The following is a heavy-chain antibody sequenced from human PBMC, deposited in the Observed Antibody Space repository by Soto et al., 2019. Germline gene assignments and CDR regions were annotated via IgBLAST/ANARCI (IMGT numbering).Heavy chain of an antibody. Sequence: SETLSLTCTVSGGSISSSSYYWGWIRQPPGKGLEWIGSIYYSGSTYYNPSLKSRVTISVDTSKNQFSLKLSSVTAADTAVYYCARTAVSPVGRNWFDPWGQGTLVTVSS. J-gene: IGHJ5*02. CDR2: IYYSGST. CDR1: GGSISSSSYY. V-gene: IGHV4-39*01. CDR3: ARTAVSPVGRNWFDP. D-gene: IGHD1-26*01.